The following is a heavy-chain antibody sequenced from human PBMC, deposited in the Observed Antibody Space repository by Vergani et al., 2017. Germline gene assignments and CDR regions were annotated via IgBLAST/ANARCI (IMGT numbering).Heavy chain of an antibody. CDR3: AHRGGGGTTTYYYDSSGYYYGSGYFDY. CDR2: IYWDDDK. Sequence: QITLKESGPTLVKPTQTLTLTCTFSGFSLSTSGVGVGWIRQPPGKALEWLALIYWDDDKRYSPSLKSRLTITKDTSKNQVVLTMTNMDPVDTATYYCAHRGGGGTTTYYYDSSGYYYGSGYFDYWGQGTLVTVAS. J-gene: IGHJ4*02. D-gene: IGHD3-22*01. CDR1: GFSLSTSGVG. V-gene: IGHV2-5*02.